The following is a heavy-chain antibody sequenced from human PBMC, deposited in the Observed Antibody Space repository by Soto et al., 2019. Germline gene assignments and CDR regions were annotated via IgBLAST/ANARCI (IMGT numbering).Heavy chain of an antibody. CDR2: IYYSGST. Sequence: SETRSLTCTVSCGSIISYYWSWIRQPPGQGLEWFGYIYYSGSTNYNPSLKSRVTISVDTSKNQFSLKLSSVTAADTAVYYCARDLGRVLLTSWGQGTMVTVSS. CDR3: ARDLGRVLLTS. D-gene: IGHD3-10*01. J-gene: IGHJ5*02. CDR1: CGSIISYY. V-gene: IGHV4-59*01.